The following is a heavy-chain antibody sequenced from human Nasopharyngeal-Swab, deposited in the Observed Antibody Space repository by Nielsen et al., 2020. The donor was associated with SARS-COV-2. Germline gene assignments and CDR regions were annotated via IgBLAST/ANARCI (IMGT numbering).Heavy chain of an antibody. CDR1: GGTFSGYY. Sequence: SETLSLTCALYGGTFSGYYWTCIRQPPRKLPEWIGEIHKGGNPTYNPSLQSGVTISIDTSKKQFSRKLSSMTASDTGVYYCARGPVTHHDYWSGYRPRPWGQGTLVTVSS. CDR3: ARGPVTHHDYWSGYRPRP. CDR2: IHKGGNP. J-gene: IGHJ5*02. V-gene: IGHV4-34*01. D-gene: IGHD3-3*01.